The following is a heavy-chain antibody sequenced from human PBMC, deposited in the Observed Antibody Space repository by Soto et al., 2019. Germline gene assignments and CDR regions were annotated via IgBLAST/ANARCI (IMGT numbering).Heavy chain of an antibody. CDR3: ARGALGSYYFDY. CDR1: GFTFNKYW. D-gene: IGHD3-16*01. V-gene: IGHV3-74*01. CDR2: IKYDATTT. J-gene: IGHJ4*02. Sequence: EVQLVESGGGLFQPGGSPRLSCAASGFTFNKYWIHWVRQAPGQGLLWLSRIKYDATTTNYADSVKGRVSISRDNAKNTVYLQMSSLRGDDTAVYYCARGALGSYYFDYWGQGTLVTVSS.